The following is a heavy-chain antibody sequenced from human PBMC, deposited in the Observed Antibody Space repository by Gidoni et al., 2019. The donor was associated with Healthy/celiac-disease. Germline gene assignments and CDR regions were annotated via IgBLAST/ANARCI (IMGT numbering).Heavy chain of an antibody. Sequence: QLQLQESGPGLVKPSETLSLTCTVSGCSISSSSYYWGWLRQPPGKGLEWIGSIYYSGSTYYNPSLKSRVTISVDTSKNQFSLKLSSETAADTAVYYCARHMGYSNSNFDYWGQGTLVTVSS. J-gene: IGHJ4*02. CDR2: IYYSGST. V-gene: IGHV4-39*01. D-gene: IGHD3-22*01. CDR1: GCSISSSSYY. CDR3: ARHMGYSNSNFDY.